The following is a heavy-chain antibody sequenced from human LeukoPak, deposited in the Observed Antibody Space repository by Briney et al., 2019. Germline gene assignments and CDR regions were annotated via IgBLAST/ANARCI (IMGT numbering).Heavy chain of an antibody. CDR3: AREQSRPFEESTFYFDS. Sequence: ASVKVSCKASGYTFTGHYMNWVRQAPGQGLGWMGWINPNSGGTNYAQKFQGRVTMTRDTFISTAYMELSSLRSDDTAVYYCAREQSRPFEESTFYFDSWGQGTLVTVSS. CDR2: INPNSGGT. J-gene: IGHJ4*02. V-gene: IGHV1-2*02. CDR1: GYTFTGHY. D-gene: IGHD3-10*01.